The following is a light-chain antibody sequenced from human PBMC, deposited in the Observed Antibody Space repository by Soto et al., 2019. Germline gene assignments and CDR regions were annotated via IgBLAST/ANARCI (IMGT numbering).Light chain of an antibody. CDR2: GAS. CDR1: QSVSSSY. J-gene: IGKJ1*01. CDR3: QQYGSSPMT. V-gene: IGKV3-20*01. Sequence: EIVLTQSPGTLSSSPGERATLSCRASQSVSSSYLAWYQQKPGQAPRLLIYGASSRATGIPDRFRGSGSGTDFTLTISSLEPEDFAVYYCQQYGSSPMTFGQGTKVEIK.